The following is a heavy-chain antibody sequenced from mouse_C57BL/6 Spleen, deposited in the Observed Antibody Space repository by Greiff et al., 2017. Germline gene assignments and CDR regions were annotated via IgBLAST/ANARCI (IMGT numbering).Heavy chain of an antibody. D-gene: IGHD1-1*01. V-gene: IGHV1-58*01. J-gene: IGHJ1*03. CDR1: GYTFTSYG. CDR2: IYIGNGYT. CDR3: ARNYGSRDWYFDV. Sequence: VQLQQSGAELVRPGSSVKMSCKTSGYTFTSYGINWVKQRPGQGLEWIGYIYIGNGYTEYNDKFKGKATMTSDTSSSTAYMQISSLTSEDSAIYFCARNYGSRDWYFDVWGTGTTVTVSS.